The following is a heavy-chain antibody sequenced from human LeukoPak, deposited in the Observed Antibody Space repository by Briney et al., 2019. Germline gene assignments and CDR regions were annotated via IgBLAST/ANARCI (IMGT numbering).Heavy chain of an antibody. V-gene: IGHV1-24*01. Sequence: ASVKVSCKVSGSTLTELSMHWVRQAPGEGLEWMGGFDPEDGEAIYAQKFQGRVTMTRDTSTSTVYMELSSLRSEDTAVYYCARANIAAAHEPPDYWGQGTLVTVSS. J-gene: IGHJ4*02. CDR1: GSTLTELS. CDR2: FDPEDGEA. D-gene: IGHD6-13*01. CDR3: ARANIAAAHEPPDY.